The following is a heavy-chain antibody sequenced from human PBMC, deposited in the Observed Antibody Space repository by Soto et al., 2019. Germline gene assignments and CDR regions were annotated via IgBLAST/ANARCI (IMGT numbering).Heavy chain of an antibody. D-gene: IGHD2-15*01. CDR1: GFTFDDYA. CDR2: ISWNSGSI. J-gene: IGHJ4*02. Sequence: EVQLVESGGGLVQPGRSLRLSCAASGFTFDDYAMHWVRQAPGKGLEWVSGISWNSGSIGYADSVKGRFTISRDNAKNSLYLQMNSLRAESTAVYYCAKGVAAWGFFDYWCQGTLVTVSS. V-gene: IGHV3-9*01. CDR3: AKGVAAWGFFDY.